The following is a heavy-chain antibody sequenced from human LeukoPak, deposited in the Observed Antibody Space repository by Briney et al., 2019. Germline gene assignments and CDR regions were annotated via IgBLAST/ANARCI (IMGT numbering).Heavy chain of an antibody. V-gene: IGHV3-23*01. CDR3: AREIFSDSRGSIYDYVWGSYRYSPGAAIDY. CDR2: ISGSGGST. Sequence: PGGTLRLSCAASGFTFSSYGMSWVRQAPGKGLEWVSAISGSGGSTYYADSVKGRFTISRDNSKNTLYLQMNSLRAEDTAVYYCAREIFSDSRGSIYDYVWGSYRYSPGAAIDYWGQGTLVTVSS. D-gene: IGHD3-16*02. J-gene: IGHJ4*02. CDR1: GFTFSSYG.